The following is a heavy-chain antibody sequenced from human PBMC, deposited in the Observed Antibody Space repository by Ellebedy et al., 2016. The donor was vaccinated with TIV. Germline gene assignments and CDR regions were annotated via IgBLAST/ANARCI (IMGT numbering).Heavy chain of an antibody. D-gene: IGHD6-19*01. J-gene: IGHJ4*02. CDR1: GFTFSSYS. Sequence: GGSLRLSXAASGFTFSSYSMNWVRQAPGKGLEWVSYISSSSSTIYYADSVKGRFTISRDNAKNSLYLQMNSLRAEDTAVYYCARVLYIAVAGLDYWGQGTLVTVSS. CDR2: ISSSSSTI. V-gene: IGHV3-48*04. CDR3: ARVLYIAVAGLDY.